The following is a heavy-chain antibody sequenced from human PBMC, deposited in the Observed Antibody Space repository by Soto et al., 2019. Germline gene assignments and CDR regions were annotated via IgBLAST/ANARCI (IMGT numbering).Heavy chain of an antibody. D-gene: IGHD3-10*01. Sequence: GGSLRLSCAASGLTFSNYNMNWVRQAPGKGLEWVSSISSSSTYMYYADSVKGRFPISRDNAKNSLYLHMNSLRAEDTAVYYCASEYFGSGSYWFDPWGQGTLVTVSS. CDR2: ISSSSTYM. CDR1: GLTFSNYN. CDR3: ASEYFGSGSYWFDP. J-gene: IGHJ5*02. V-gene: IGHV3-21*01.